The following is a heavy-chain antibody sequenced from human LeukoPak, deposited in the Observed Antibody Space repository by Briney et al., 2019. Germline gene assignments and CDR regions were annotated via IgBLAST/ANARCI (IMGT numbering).Heavy chain of an antibody. D-gene: IGHD1-14*01. J-gene: IGHJ4*02. CDR2: INHSGST. CDR3: ARQTYGTIPFDY. V-gene: IGHV4-34*01. Sequence: SETLSLTCAVYGGSFSGYYWSWIRQPPGKGLEWIGEINHSGSTNYNPSLKSRVTMSVDTSKNQFSLKLSSVTAADTAVYYCARQTYGTIPFDYWGQGTLVTVSS. CDR1: GGSFSGYY.